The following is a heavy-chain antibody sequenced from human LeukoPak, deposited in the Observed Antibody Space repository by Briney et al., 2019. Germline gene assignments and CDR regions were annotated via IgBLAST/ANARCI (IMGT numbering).Heavy chain of an antibody. CDR3: ARGMITFGGVIEFFDY. CDR2: IYHSGST. CDR1: GYSISSNYY. Sequence: SETLSLTCTVSGYSISSNYYWGWIRQPPGKGLEWIGSIYHSGSTYYNPSLKSRVTISVDTSKNQFSLKLSSVTAADTAVYYCARGMITFGGVIEFFDYWGQGTLVTVSS. D-gene: IGHD3-16*02. V-gene: IGHV4-38-2*02. J-gene: IGHJ4*02.